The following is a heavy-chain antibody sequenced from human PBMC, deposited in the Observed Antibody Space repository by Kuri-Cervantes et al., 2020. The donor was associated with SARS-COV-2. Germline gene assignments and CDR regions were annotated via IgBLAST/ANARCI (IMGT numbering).Heavy chain of an antibody. CDR3: VRRVAGNSTWYGDC. CDR1: GFTFSGHW. CDR2: INPDGSYT. J-gene: IGHJ4*02. V-gene: IGHV3-74*01. D-gene: IGHD6-13*01. Sequence: GESLKISCAASGFTFSGHWIHWVRQAPGKGLVWVSRINPDGSYTNNADSVKGRFTLSRDNAKNMLFLQMNSLRAEDTAVYYCVRRVAGNSTWYGDCWGQGILVTVSS.